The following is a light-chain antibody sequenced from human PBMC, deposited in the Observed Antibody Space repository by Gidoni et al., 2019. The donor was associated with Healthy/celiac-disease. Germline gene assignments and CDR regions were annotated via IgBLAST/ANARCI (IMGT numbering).Light chain of an antibody. J-gene: IGKJ2*01. Sequence: EIVLTHSPVTLSLSPGDRATLSCRASQSVSSYLDWYQQKPGQAPRLLIYASSNRATGIPARFSGSGSGTDFNLTISIREPEDFAVYDCQQRSNWPPKYTFGQGTKLEIK. V-gene: IGKV3-11*01. CDR2: ASS. CDR3: QQRSNWPPKYT. CDR1: QSVSSY.